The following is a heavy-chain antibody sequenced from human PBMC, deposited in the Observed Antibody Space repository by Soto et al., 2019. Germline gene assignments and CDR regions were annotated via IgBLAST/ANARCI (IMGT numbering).Heavy chain of an antibody. Sequence: SETLSLTCSVSGRSITSYYWSWVRQPPGKGLEWIGYIYDTGITSQDPSLKSRVTMSADTSQNQFSLKLTSVTAADTAVYFCARSYECNGYANEFDSWGQGILVTVSS. CDR1: GRSITSYY. CDR3: ARSYECNGYANEFDS. D-gene: IGHD5-18*01. V-gene: IGHV4-59*12. CDR2: IYDTGIT. J-gene: IGHJ4*02.